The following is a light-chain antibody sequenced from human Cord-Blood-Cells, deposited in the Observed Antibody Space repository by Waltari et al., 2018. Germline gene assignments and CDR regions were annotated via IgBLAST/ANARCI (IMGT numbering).Light chain of an antibody. J-gene: IGLJ2*01. CDR1: NIGRKS. CDR2: YDS. CDR3: EVWDSSSDHRVV. V-gene: IGLV3-21*04. Sequence: SYVMTQPPPVSVPPGKTGRLTCRVNNIGRKSVPWYQQNPGQAPVLVIYYDSDRPPGFPERFSGSNSGNTATLTISRVEAGDEADYYCEVWDSSSDHRVVFGGGTKLTVL.